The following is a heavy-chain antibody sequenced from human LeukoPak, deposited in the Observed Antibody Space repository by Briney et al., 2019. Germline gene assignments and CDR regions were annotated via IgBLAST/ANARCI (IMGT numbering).Heavy chain of an antibody. CDR1: GGSISSYY. V-gene: IGHV4-59*01. D-gene: IGHD2-2*02. Sequence: SETLSLTCTVSGGSISSYYWSWIRQPPGKGLEWIGYIYYSGSTNYNPSLKSRVTISVDTSKNQFSLKLSSVTAADTAVYYCARWRTVYCSSTSCYNDYYYYMDVWGKGTTVTVSS. J-gene: IGHJ6*03. CDR2: IYYSGST. CDR3: ARWRTVYCSSTSCYNDYYYYMDV.